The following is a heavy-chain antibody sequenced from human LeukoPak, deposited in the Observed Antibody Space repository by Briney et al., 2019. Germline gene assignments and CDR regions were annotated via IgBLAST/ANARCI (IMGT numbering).Heavy chain of an antibody. Sequence: PGGSLRLSCSASGFTFGDYAMSWVRQAPGKGLEWVGFIRSKTYGGATEYVASVKGRFTISRDDSKSIAYLQMNSLKTEDTAMYYCTRAYYGVLPGDRWGQGTLVTVSS. CDR2: IRSKTYGGAT. CDR3: TRAYYGVLPGDR. V-gene: IGHV3-49*04. CDR1: GFTFGDYA. D-gene: IGHD3-9*01. J-gene: IGHJ5*02.